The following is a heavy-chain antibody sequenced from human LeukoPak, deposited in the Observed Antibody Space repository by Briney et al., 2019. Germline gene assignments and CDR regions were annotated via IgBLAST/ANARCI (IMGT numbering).Heavy chain of an antibody. CDR3: ARVGKYHFWSGYEYNWFDP. D-gene: IGHD3-3*01. Sequence: PSETLSLTCTVSGGSISSYYWSWLRQPPGKGLEGLGYIYYSGSTNYNPPLKSRVTISVDISKNQSSLKLSSVTAADTAVYYCARVGKYHFWSGYEYNWFDPWGQGTLVAVSS. CDR2: IYYSGST. V-gene: IGHV4-59*01. CDR1: GGSISSYY. J-gene: IGHJ5*02.